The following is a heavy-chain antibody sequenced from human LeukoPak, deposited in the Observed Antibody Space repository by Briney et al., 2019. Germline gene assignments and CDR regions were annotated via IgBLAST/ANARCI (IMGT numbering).Heavy chain of an antibody. CDR3: ARGGYYDSSGYDY. D-gene: IGHD3-22*01. CDR1: GFTFSSYE. Sequence: GGSLRLSCAASGFTFSSYEMNWVRQAPGTGLEWVSYISSSGSTIYYADSVKGRFTISRDNAKNSLYLQMNSLRAEDTAVYYCARGGYYDSSGYDYWGRGTLVTVSS. J-gene: IGHJ4*02. V-gene: IGHV3-48*03. CDR2: ISSSGSTI.